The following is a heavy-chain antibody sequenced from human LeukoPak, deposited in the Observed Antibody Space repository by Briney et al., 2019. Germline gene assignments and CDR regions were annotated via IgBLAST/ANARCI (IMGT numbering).Heavy chain of an antibody. CDR1: GFIFSNYA. CDR2: ISGGSGST. V-gene: IGHV3-23*01. Sequence: GGSLRLSCAGSGFIFSNYAMSWVRQAPGKGLAWVSTISGGSGSTYCADSVKGRFTISRDNSKNTLYLQMNSLRDEDTAVYYCAKHRFESGGYHSTDWGQGTLVTVSS. CDR3: AKHRFESGGYHSTD. D-gene: IGHD3-22*01. J-gene: IGHJ4*02.